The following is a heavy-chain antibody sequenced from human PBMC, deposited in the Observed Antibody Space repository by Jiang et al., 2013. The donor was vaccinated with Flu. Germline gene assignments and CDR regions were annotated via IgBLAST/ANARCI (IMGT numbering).Heavy chain of an antibody. D-gene: IGHD3-10*01. CDR2: TYYRSKWYN. CDR3: ARDRRSKVGLLWFGEPDYYYYGMDV. V-gene: IGHV6-1*01. J-gene: IGHJ6*02. Sequence: SQTLSLTCAISGDSVSSNSAAWNWIRQSPSRGLEWLGRTYYRSKWYNDYAVSVKSRITINPDTSKNQFSLQLNSVTPEDTAVYYCARDRRSKVGLLWFGEPDYYYYGMDVWGQGTTVTVSS. CDR1: GDSVSSNSAA.